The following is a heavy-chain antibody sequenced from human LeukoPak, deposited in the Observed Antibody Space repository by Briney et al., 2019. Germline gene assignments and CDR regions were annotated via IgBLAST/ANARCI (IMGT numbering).Heavy chain of an antibody. CDR2: ISAYNGNT. D-gene: IGHD5-12*01. CDR1: GYTFTSYG. Sequence: ASVKVSCKASGYTFTSYGISWVRQAPGQGLEWMGWISAYNGNTNYAQKLQGRVTMTTDTSTSTAYMELRSLRSDDTAVYYCARDPVATHGVPQRGAFDIWGQGTMVTVSS. V-gene: IGHV1-18*01. CDR3: ARDPVATHGVPQRGAFDI. J-gene: IGHJ3*02.